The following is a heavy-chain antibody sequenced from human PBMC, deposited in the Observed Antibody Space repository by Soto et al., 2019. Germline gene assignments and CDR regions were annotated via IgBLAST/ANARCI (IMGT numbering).Heavy chain of an antibody. CDR1: GFTFSSYA. CDR3: AKDHGRPMGIGSFDY. V-gene: IGHV3-23*01. J-gene: IGHJ4*02. D-gene: IGHD3-10*01. Sequence: HPGGSLRLSCAASGFTFSSYAMSWVRQAPGKGLEWVSAISGSGGSTYYADSVKGRFTISRDNSKNTLYLQMNSLRAEDTAVYYCAKDHGRPMGIGSFDYWGQGTLVTVPS. CDR2: ISGSGGST.